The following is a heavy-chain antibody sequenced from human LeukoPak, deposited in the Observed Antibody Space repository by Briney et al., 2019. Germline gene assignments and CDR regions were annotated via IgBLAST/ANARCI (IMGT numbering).Heavy chain of an antibody. CDR2: IERDGRST. CDR1: GFTFSSYW. J-gene: IGHJ4*02. D-gene: IGHD1-26*01. CDR3: AREHRHEGATVDS. Sequence: GGFLRLSCAASGFTFSSYWMHWVRQAPGKGLVWVSRIERDGRSTSYADSVRGRFTISRDNAKNTLYLQMNSLRAEDTAVYYCAREHRHEGATVDSWGQGTLVTVSS. V-gene: IGHV3-74*01.